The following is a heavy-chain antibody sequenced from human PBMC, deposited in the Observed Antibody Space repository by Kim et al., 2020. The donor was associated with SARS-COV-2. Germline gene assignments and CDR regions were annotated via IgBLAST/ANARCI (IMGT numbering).Heavy chain of an antibody. Sequence: SETLSLTCTVSGGSISSGGYYWSWIRQHPGKGLEWIGYIYYSGSTYYNPSLKSRVTISVDTSKNQFSLKLSSVTAADTAVYYCARVVSSSWYQGYYFDYWGQGTLVTVSS. D-gene: IGHD6-13*01. CDR3: ARVVSSSWYQGYYFDY. V-gene: IGHV4-31*03. J-gene: IGHJ4*02. CDR1: GGSISSGGYY. CDR2: IYYSGST.